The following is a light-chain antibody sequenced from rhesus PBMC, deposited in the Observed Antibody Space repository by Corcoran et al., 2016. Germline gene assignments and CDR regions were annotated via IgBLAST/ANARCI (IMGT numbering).Light chain of an antibody. CDR3: QQQNSHPRT. CDR1: QGISNW. J-gene: IGKJ1*01. Sequence: DIQMTQSPSSLSASVGDRVTITCQASQGISNWLAWYPQKPGKAPKLLIYAASSLQSGFPSRFSGSGSETNFTLTISSLQPEDFATYSGQQQNSHPRTFGQGTKVELK. V-gene: IGKV1-33*02. CDR2: AAS.